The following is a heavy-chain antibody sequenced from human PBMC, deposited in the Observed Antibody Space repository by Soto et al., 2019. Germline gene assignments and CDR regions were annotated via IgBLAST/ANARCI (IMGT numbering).Heavy chain of an antibody. CDR1: GDSISSYY. D-gene: IGHD4-17*01. Sequence: SEILSLTCTVSGDSISSYYWGWIRQPPGKGLQWIGYVFYRGGTAYDPSLKSRVTMSLDMSKKQLSLKLSSVTAADTATYYCARVKTVERVVDYWGQRTQVTVSS. CDR2: VFYRGGT. CDR3: ARVKTVERVVDY. J-gene: IGHJ4*02. V-gene: IGHV4-59*01.